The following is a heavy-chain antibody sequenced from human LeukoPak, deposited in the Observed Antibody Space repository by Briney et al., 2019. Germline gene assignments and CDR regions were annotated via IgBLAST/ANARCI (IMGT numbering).Heavy chain of an antibody. D-gene: IGHD6-13*01. J-gene: IGHJ5*02. CDR2: INWNGGST. CDR1: GFTFDDYG. V-gene: IGHV3-20*04. CDR3: ARVVAAAGTDWFDP. Sequence: GGSLRLSCAASGFTFDDYGMSWVRQAPGKGLEWVSGINWNGGSTGYADSVKGRSTISRDNAKNSLYLQMNSLRAEDTALYYCARVVAAAGTDWFDPWGQGTLVTVSS.